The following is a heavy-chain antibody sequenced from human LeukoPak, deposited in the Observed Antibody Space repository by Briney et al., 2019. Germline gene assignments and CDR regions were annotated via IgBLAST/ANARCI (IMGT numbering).Heavy chain of an antibody. Sequence: HPGGSLRLSCAASGITVSTNYMSWVRQAPGKGLEWVSIIYSGGATFYADSVKGRFTISRENSKNTLWLQMNSLRVEDTAVYYCARLHYDVLTGPFDYWGQGTLVTVSS. CDR1: GITVSTNY. V-gene: IGHV3-66*04. D-gene: IGHD3-9*01. CDR3: ARLHYDVLTGPFDY. CDR2: IYSGGAT. J-gene: IGHJ4*02.